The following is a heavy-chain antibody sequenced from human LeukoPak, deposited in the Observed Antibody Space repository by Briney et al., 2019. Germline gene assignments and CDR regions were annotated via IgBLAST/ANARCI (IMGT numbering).Heavy chain of an antibody. Sequence: PGESLKISCQGSGYSFTNYWIGWVRQMPGKGLEWMGIIYPGDSDTRYSPSFQGQVTISVDKSISTAYLQWSSLKASDTAMYYCARKPRPYSSGWYHFDYWGQGALVTVSS. CDR2: IYPGDSDT. CDR3: ARKPRPYSSGWYHFDY. V-gene: IGHV5-51*01. CDR1: GYSFTNYW. D-gene: IGHD6-19*01. J-gene: IGHJ4*02.